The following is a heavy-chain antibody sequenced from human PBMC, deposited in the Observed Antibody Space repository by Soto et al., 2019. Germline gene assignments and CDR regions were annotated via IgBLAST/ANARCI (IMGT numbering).Heavy chain of an antibody. V-gene: IGHV4-61*08. CDR2: FYYSGST. D-gene: IGHD5-18*01. CDR1: GGFLSSGEFY. Sequence: PXANLSLTCKVFGGFLSSGEFYWSWIRQPPGKGLKWIGCFYYSGSTNYKPSLKSRVSISLDTSKNQFSLRLTSVTAADTAVYYCARNTVDTYMINWFDPWGQGTLVTVSS. CDR3: ARNTVDTYMINWFDP. J-gene: IGHJ5*02.